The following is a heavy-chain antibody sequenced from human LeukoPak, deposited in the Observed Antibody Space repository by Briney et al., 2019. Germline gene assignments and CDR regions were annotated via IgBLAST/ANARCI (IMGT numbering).Heavy chain of an antibody. CDR1: GYTFTTYY. Sequence: ASVKVSCKASGYTFTTYYIHWVRQAPGQGLEWMGIINPSGGSTGYAQKFQGRVTMTRDTSTSTVYMEPGSLRSEDTAVYYCARDREWELEYYFDYWGQGTLVTVSS. V-gene: IGHV1-46*01. CDR3: ARDREWELEYYFDY. J-gene: IGHJ4*02. D-gene: IGHD1-26*01. CDR2: INPSGGST.